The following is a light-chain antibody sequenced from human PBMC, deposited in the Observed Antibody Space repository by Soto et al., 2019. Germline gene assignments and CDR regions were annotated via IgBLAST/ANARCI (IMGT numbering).Light chain of an antibody. CDR1: SNDIDTYNF. Sequence: QSALTQPASVSGSPGQSITISCTGTSNDIDTYNFVSWYQQHPGKAPKLLIYDVTNRPSGVSDRFSGSKSGSTASLTISGLQAEDEADYYCNSYTTSTSFVFGTGTKVTVL. CDR2: DVT. CDR3: NSYTTSTSFV. J-gene: IGLJ1*01. V-gene: IGLV2-14*01.